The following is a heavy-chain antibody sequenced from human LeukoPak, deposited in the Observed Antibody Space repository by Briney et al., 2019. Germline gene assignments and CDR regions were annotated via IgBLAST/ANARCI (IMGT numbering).Heavy chain of an antibody. J-gene: IGHJ4*02. CDR1: GGSFSGYY. CDR2: INHSGST. CDR3: ARGAAAVGY. Sequence: PSETLSLTCAVYGGSFSGYYWGWIRQPPGKGLEWIGEINHSGSTNYNPSLKSRVTISVGTSKNQFSLKLSSVTAADTAVYYCARGAAAVGYWGQGTLVTVSS. V-gene: IGHV4-34*01. D-gene: IGHD6-13*01.